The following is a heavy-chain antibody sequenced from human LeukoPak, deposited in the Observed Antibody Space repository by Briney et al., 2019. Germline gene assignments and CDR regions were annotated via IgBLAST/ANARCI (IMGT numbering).Heavy chain of an antibody. CDR3: ARDLLSTAGYFDY. D-gene: IGHD6-19*01. J-gene: IGHJ4*02. V-gene: IGHV4-61*01. Sequence: SETLSLTCTVSGDSVSSRSYYWSWIRQPPGKGLEWIGYIYYSGSTNYNPSLKSRVTISVATSKNQFSLNLSSVTAADTAVYYCARDLLSTAGYFDYWGQGTLVTVSS. CDR1: GDSVSSRSYY. CDR2: IYYSGST.